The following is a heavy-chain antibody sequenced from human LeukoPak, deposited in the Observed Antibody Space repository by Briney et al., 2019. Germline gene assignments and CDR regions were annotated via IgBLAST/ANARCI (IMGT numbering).Heavy chain of an antibody. V-gene: IGHV3-73*01. J-gene: IGHJ4*02. Sequence: GGSLRLSCAASGFTFSGSAMHWVRQASGKGLEWVGRIRSKANSYATAYAASVKGRFTISRDDSKNTAYLQMNSPKTEDTAVYYCTRLAYYYDSSVYYFDYWGQGTLVTVSS. CDR1: GFTFSGSA. D-gene: IGHD3-22*01. CDR3: TRLAYYYDSSVYYFDY. CDR2: IRSKANSYAT.